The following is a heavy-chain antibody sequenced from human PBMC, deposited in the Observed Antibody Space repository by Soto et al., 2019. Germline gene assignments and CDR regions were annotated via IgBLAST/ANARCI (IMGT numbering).Heavy chain of an antibody. J-gene: IGHJ4*02. D-gene: IGHD6-6*01. CDR1: GFSFGDYA. CDR2: IRSKPYGGTT. Sequence: EVQLVESGGGLVQPGRSLRLSCTASGFSFGDYAMSWFRQAPGKGLEWVGFIRSKPYGGTTEYAASVKGRFTISRDDSKRIAYLHMNSLKPEDTAVYYCTTRHSSSSDYWGQGTLVTVSS. CDR3: TTRHSSSSDY. V-gene: IGHV3-49*03.